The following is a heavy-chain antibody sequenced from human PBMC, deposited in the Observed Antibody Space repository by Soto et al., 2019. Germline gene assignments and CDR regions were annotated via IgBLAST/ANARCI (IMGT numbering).Heavy chain of an antibody. CDR3: AKGKGPYSGSGYVKWFDH. Sequence: GGSLRLSCAASGFTFSSYAMSWVRQAPGKGLEWVSAISGSGGSTYYADSVKGRFTISRDNTKNTLYLQMNSLRAEDTAVYYCAKGKGPYSGSGYVKWFDHWGQGTLVTVSS. D-gene: IGHD6-13*01. V-gene: IGHV3-23*01. CDR2: ISGSGGST. CDR1: GFTFSSYA. J-gene: IGHJ5*02.